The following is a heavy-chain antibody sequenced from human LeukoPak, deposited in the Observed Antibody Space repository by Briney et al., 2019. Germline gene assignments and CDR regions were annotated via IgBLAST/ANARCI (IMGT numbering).Heavy chain of an antibody. CDR2: IYYSGST. CDR3: ASVAGYYGMDV. CDR1: GGSISSGGYY. Sequence: NASETLSLTCTVSGGSISSGGYYWSWIRQHPGKGLEWIGYIYYSGSTYYNPSLKSRVTISADTSKNQFSLKLSSVTAADTAVYYCASVAGYYGMDVWGQGTTVTVSS. D-gene: IGHD6-19*01. J-gene: IGHJ6*02. V-gene: IGHV4-31*03.